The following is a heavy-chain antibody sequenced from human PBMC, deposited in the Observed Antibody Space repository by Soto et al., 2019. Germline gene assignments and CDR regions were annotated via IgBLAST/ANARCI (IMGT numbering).Heavy chain of an antibody. J-gene: IGHJ4*02. CDR3: ARLGSSGWYQGSYFDY. CDR2: ILYSGSI. Sequence: QLQLQESGPGLVKPSETLSLTCTVSGGSITRNNHYWGWIRQSPGKGLEWIGSILYSGSINYNPSLKGRVTISVETSKNQFYLKMSSVTAADTAVYYCARLGSSGWYQGSYFDYWGQGTLVTVSS. V-gene: IGHV4-39*01. D-gene: IGHD6-19*01. CDR1: GGSITRNNHY.